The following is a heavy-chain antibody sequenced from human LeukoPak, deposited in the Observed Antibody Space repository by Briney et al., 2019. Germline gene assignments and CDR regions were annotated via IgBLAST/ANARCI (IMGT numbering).Heavy chain of an antibody. J-gene: IGHJ5*02. V-gene: IGHV5-10-1*01. CDR1: GYRFRDYW. CDR2: IDPRDSYT. Sequence: GESLKISCKGSGYRFRDYWIAWVRQMPGKSLEWMGRIDPRDSYTNYSPSFQGHVTISADKSISTAYLQWSSLKASDTAMYYCARRGDSTFDPWGQGTLVTVSS. D-gene: IGHD2-21*02. CDR3: ARRGDSTFDP.